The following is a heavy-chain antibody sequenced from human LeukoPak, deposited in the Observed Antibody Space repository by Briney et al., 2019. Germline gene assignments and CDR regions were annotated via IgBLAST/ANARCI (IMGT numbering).Heavy chain of an antibody. Sequence: PSETLSLTCAVSGGSISSSNWWSWVRQPPGKGLEWIGEIYHSGSTNYNPSLKSRVTISVDTSKNQFSLKLRSVTAADTAVYYCARVSGKGYYYYYMDVWGKGTTVTVSS. V-gene: IGHV4-4*02. D-gene: IGHD1-26*01. CDR1: GGSISSSNW. CDR3: ARVSGKGYYYYYMDV. J-gene: IGHJ6*03. CDR2: IYHSGST.